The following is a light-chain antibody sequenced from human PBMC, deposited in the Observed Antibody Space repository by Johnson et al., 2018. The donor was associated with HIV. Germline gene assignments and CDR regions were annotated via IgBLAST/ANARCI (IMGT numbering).Light chain of an antibody. CDR1: SSNIGNNY. V-gene: IGLV1-51*02. Sequence: QSVLTQSPSVSAAPGQKVTISCSGSSSNIGNNYVSWYQQLPRTAPKLLIYENNKRPSGVPDRFSGSKSGTAATLGITGLQTGDEADYYCGTWDTSRRAYVFGSGTKVTVL. CDR2: ENN. J-gene: IGLJ1*01. CDR3: GTWDTSRRAYV.